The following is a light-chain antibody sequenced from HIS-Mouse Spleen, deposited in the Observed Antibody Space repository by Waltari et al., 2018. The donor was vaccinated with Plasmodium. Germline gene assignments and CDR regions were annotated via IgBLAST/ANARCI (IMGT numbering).Light chain of an antibody. Sequence: QSALTQPASVSGSPGQSITISCTGTSRYVGIYNLVSWYQQHPGKAPKLMIYEGSKRPSGVSNRFSGSKSGNTASLTISGLQAEDEADYYCCSYAGSSTYVFGTGTKVTVL. CDR1: SRYVGIYNL. CDR3: CSYAGSSTYV. CDR2: EGS. V-gene: IGLV2-23*01. J-gene: IGLJ1*01.